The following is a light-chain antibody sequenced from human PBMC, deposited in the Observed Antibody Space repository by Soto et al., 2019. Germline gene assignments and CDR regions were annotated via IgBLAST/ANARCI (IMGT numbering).Light chain of an antibody. CDR1: QSVNSY. V-gene: IGKV3-11*01. J-gene: IGKJ4*01. CDR2: DAS. Sequence: EIVMTQSPATLSLSPGERATLSCRASQSVNSYLAWYQQKPGQAPRLLIYDASNRATGIPARFSGSGSGTDFTLTISSLEPEDFAVYYCQQRSNWLTVGGGTKVDIK. CDR3: QQRSNWLT.